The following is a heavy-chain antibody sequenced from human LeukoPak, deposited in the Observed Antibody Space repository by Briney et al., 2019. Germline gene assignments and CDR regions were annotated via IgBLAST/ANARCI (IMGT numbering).Heavy chain of an antibody. CDR1: GYTFTSYY. J-gene: IGHJ4*02. Sequence: ASVTVSCKTSGYTFTSYYVSWVRQAPGQGLEWMGWINTNTGNPTYAQGFTGRFVFSLDTSVSTAYLQISSLKADDTAMYYCARGDYDTHGYQTRWGQGTLVTVSS. V-gene: IGHV7-4-1*02. CDR2: INTNTGNP. CDR3: ARGDYDTHGYQTR. D-gene: IGHD3-22*01.